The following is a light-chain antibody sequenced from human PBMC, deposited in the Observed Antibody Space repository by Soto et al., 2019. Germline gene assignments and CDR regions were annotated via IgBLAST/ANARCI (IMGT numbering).Light chain of an antibody. CDR1: SGDIGSYNR. J-gene: IGLJ1*01. V-gene: IGLV2-14*01. CDR2: EVT. Sequence: QSVLTQPASVSGSPGQSITISCTGTSGDIGSYNRVSWYQQRPGKAPKLIIYEVTDRPSGASNRFSGSKSGNTASLTISGLQAEDEAEYYCSSYTNINTRACVFGTGTKVTVL. CDR3: SSYTNINTRACV.